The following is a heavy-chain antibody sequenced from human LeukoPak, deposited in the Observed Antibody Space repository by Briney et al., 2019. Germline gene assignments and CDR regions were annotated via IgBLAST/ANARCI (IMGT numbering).Heavy chain of an antibody. Sequence: SETLSLTCTVSGGSISSSNHYWGWIRQPPGKGLEWIGSIYYSGSTYYNPSLKSRVTISVDTSKNQFSLKLRSVTAADTAVYYCARWIQLWFFVYWGQGMLVTVSS. V-gene: IGHV4-39*01. CDR2: IYYSGST. CDR1: GGSISSSNHY. D-gene: IGHD5-18*01. CDR3: ARWIQLWFFVY. J-gene: IGHJ4*02.